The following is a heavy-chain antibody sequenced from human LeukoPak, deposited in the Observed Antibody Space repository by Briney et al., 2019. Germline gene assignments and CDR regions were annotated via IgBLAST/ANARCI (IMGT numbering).Heavy chain of an antibody. J-gene: IGHJ4*02. CDR1: GFTFSSYC. Sequence: GGSLRLSCGASGFTFSSYCMHWVRQAPGKGLEGVAVIWYDGSNKYYADSVKGRFTISRDNSKNTLYLQMNSLRAEDTALYYCAREAYYDSSGYYRWGEGRLVIVSA. D-gene: IGHD3-22*01. CDR3: AREAYYDSSGYYR. CDR2: IWYDGSNK. V-gene: IGHV3-33*01.